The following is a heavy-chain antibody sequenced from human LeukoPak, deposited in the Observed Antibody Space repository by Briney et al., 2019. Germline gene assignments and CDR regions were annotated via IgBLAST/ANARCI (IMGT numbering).Heavy chain of an antibody. CDR2: INPSGGST. CDR3: ARDRQGVSAAGTHWFDP. CDR1: GYTFTSYY. J-gene: IGHJ5*02. Sequence: VASVTVSCKASGYTFTSYYMHWVRQAPGQGLEWMGIINPSGGSTSYAQKFQGRVTMTRDTSTSTAYMELRSLRSDDTAVYYCARDRQGVSAAGTHWFDPWGQGTLVTVSS. D-gene: IGHD6-13*01. V-gene: IGHV1-46*01.